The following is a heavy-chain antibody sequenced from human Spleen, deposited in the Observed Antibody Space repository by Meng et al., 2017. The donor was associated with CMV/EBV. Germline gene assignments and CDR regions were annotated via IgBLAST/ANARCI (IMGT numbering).Heavy chain of an antibody. J-gene: IGHJ4*02. V-gene: IGHV1-2*02. CDR2: INPNSGGT. D-gene: IGHD6-19*01. Sequence: SGYTFTDDYMHWVRQAPGQGLEWMGWINPNSGGTNYAQKFQGRVTMTRDTSISTAYMELSRLRSDDTAVYYCARDAGTIAVSGIGDYWGQGTLVTVSS. CDR1: GYTFTDDY. CDR3: ARDAGTIAVSGIGDY.